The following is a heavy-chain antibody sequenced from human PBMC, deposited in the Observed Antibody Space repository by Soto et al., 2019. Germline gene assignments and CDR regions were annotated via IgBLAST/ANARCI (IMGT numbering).Heavy chain of an antibody. J-gene: IGHJ4*02. CDR2: ISHDASGT. V-gene: IGHV3-30-3*01. CDR3: AKEGGLSGSYYISSSYYFDY. D-gene: IGHD1-26*01. Sequence: GGSLRLSCAASGLPFSGYAMHWVRQAPGKGLEWVAAISHDASGTYYADSVKGRFTISRDNSKNTLYLQMNSLRAEDTSVYYCAKEGGLSGSYYISSSYYFDYWGQGTLVTVSS. CDR1: GLPFSGYA.